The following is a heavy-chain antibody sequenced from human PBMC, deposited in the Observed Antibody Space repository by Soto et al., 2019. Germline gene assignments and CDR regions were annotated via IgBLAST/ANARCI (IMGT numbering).Heavy chain of an antibody. Sequence: PXGSLRLSCAASGFTFSSYGMHWVRQAPGKGLEWVAVIWYDGSNKYYADSVKGRFIISRDNSKNTLYLQMNSLRAEDTAVYYCARELGYCSSTSCYKGYYGMDVWGPGTTVTVSS. CDR1: GFTFSSYG. CDR3: ARELGYCSSTSCYKGYYGMDV. CDR2: IWYDGSNK. J-gene: IGHJ6*02. V-gene: IGHV3-33*01. D-gene: IGHD2-2*02.